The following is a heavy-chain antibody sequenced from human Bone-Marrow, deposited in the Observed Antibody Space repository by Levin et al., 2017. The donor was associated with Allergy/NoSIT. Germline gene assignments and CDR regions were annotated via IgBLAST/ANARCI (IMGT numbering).Heavy chain of an antibody. CDR1: GFNFETYW. J-gene: IGHJ4*02. CDR3: VRLDYRQNIRDMDY. Sequence: AGGSLRLSCAASGFNFETYWMTWVRQAPGKGLEWVSNIKQDGSVKYYVDSVKGRFTASRDNAKSSLFLQMDSLRAEDTAVYYCVRLDYRQNIRDMDYWGRGTLVTVSS. V-gene: IGHV3-7*01. CDR2: IKQDGSVK. D-gene: IGHD4-11*01.